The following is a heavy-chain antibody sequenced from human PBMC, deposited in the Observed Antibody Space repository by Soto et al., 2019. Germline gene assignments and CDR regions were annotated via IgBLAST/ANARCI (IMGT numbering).Heavy chain of an antibody. J-gene: IGHJ3*01. CDR1: GYVFSNYW. CDR3: ARPGGAVVTSIFGPFDP. D-gene: IGHD2-21*02. V-gene: IGHV5-10-1*01. CDR2: IDPSDSYA. Sequence: GESLKISCKGSGYVFSNYWISWVRQMPGKGQEWMGRIDPSDSYANYSPSFQGHVTISADKCTSTAYLQWSSLKASDTAMYYCARPGGAVVTSIFGPFDPWGQGTMVTVSS.